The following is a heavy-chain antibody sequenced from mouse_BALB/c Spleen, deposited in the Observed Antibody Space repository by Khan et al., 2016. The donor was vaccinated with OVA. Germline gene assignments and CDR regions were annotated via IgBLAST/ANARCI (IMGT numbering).Heavy chain of an antibody. J-gene: IGHJ3*01. V-gene: IGHV1-7*01. CDR2: INPSTGYT. CDR3: ARNEGLAY. CDR1: GYTFISYW. Sequence: EDGAELAKHGESVKMYCKDSGYTFISYWMHWVKQRPGQGLEWIGYINPSTGYTEYNQKFKDKATLTADKSSSTAYMQLSSLTSEDSAVYYCARNEGLAYWGQGTLVTVSA.